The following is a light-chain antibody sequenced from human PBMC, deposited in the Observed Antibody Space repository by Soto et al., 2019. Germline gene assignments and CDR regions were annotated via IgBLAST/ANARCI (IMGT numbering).Light chain of an antibody. CDR1: QSVSSTY. CDR2: GAS. J-gene: IGKJ2*01. Sequence: EIVLTQSPGTLSLSPGERATLSCRASQSVSSTYLAWYQQKPGQAPRLLIYGASSRATGIPDRFSGSGSGTDFAXTXSRLEPEDFAVYYCQRYDISPFPFGQGTKLEIK. V-gene: IGKV3-20*01. CDR3: QRYDISPFP.